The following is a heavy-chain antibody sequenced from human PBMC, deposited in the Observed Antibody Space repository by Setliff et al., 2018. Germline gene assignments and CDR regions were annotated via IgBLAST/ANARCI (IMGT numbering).Heavy chain of an antibody. CDR2: VYYSGTT. D-gene: IGHD3-22*01. CDR3: ARDSALHSYHYDSSGYLDY. Sequence: LSLTCTVSGGSISSYYWSWIRQPPGKGLEWIGYVYYSGTTNYNPLFKSRVTISVDRPKNQFSLKLSSVTAADTGVYYCARDSALHSYHYDSSGYLDYWGQGALVTVSS. CDR1: GGSISSYY. J-gene: IGHJ4*02. V-gene: IGHV4-59*01.